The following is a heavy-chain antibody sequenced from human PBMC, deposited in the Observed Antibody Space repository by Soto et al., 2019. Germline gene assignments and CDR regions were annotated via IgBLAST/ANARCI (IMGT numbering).Heavy chain of an antibody. Sequence: QVQLVQSGAEVKKPGASVKVSCKASGYTFTSYGISWVRRAPGQGLEWMGWISAYNGNTNYAPRLQGRVTMTTDISTSTDYMELRSLRSDDTAVYYCAGVSAARPPYYYMDVWGKGTTVTVSS. CDR2: ISAYNGNT. CDR1: GYTFTSYG. CDR3: AGVSAARPPYYYMDV. D-gene: IGHD6-6*01. V-gene: IGHV1-18*01. J-gene: IGHJ6*03.